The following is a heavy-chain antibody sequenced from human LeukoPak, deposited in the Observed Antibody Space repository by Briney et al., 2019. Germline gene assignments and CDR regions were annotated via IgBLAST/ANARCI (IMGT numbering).Heavy chain of an antibody. D-gene: IGHD3-22*01. CDR2: IYYSGST. J-gene: IGHJ1*01. CDR3: ALTDYYDSSGLFSTEYFQH. Sequence: PGGSLRLSCAASGFTFSSYWMSWIRQPPGKGLEWIGYIYYSGSTYYNPSLKSRVTISVDTSKNQFSLKLSSVTAADTAVYYCALTDYYDSSGLFSTEYFQHWGQGTLVTVPS. CDR1: GFTFSSYW. V-gene: IGHV4-59*06.